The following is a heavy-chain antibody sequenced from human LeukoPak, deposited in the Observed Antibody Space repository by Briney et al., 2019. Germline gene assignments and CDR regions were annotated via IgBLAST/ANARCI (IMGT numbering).Heavy chain of an antibody. CDR1: GFSFSDYY. J-gene: IGHJ1*01. V-gene: IGHV3-72*01. CDR2: IRHKAKTYTT. CDR3: TSYRAESFQH. Sequence: PGGSLRLSCAASGFSFSDYYMDWVRQAPGKGLEWVGRIRHKAKTYTTEYAASVKGRFTISRDDSKTSLYLQMNSLNTEDTAVYYCTSYRAESFQHWGQGTLVTVSS.